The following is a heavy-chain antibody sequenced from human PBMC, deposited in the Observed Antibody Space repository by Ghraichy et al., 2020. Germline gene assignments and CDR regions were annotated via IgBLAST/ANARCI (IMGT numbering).Heavy chain of an antibody. V-gene: IGHV3-15*01. Sequence: GGSLRLSCVASGISFSQAWMSWVRQDPGTGLEWVGRIKRIADGATTDYAAPVKGRFSISRDDSKNTLYLRMNSLKIEDTGVYFCTAETPGDNYPFDYWGQGALVTVSS. D-gene: IGHD1-1*01. CDR3: TAETPGDNYPFDY. CDR1: GISFSQAW. CDR2: IKRIADGATT. J-gene: IGHJ4*02.